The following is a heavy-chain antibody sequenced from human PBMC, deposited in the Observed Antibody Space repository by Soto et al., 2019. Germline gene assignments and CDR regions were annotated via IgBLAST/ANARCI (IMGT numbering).Heavy chain of an antibody. J-gene: IGHJ3*02. Sequence: ASVKVSCKASGYTFTSYDIDWVRQATGQGLEWMGWMNPNSGNTGYAQKFQGRVTMTRNTSISTAYMELSSLRSEDTAVYYCARVPPGINDAFDIWGQGTMVTVSS. CDR1: GYTFTSYD. CDR2: MNPNSGNT. V-gene: IGHV1-8*01. CDR3: ARVPPGINDAFDI.